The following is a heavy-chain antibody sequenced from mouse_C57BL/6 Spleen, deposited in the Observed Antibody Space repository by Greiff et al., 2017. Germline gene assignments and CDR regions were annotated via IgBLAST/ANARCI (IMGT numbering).Heavy chain of an antibody. CDR2: LDPNRGGT. D-gene: IGHD1-1*01. V-gene: IGHV1-72*01. CDR1: GYTFTSSS. Sequence: QVQLQQPGAELVKPGASVKLSCKASGYTFTSSSMHWVKQRPGRGLEWIGRLDPNRGGTTYNEKFKSTATLTVDKPSSTAYMQLSSLTSEDSAVYYCARCGNYVKAMDYWGQGNSVTVSS. CDR3: ARCGNYVKAMDY. J-gene: IGHJ4*01.